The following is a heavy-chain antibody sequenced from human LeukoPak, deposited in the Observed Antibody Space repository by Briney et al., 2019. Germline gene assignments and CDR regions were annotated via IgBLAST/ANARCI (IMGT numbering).Heavy chain of an antibody. J-gene: IGHJ6*03. V-gene: IGHV3-7*01. CDR1: GFTFSSYW. D-gene: IGHD5-24*01. Sequence: GGSLRLSCAASGFTFSSYWMSWVRQAPGKGLEWVANIKQDGSEKYYVDSVKGRFTISRDNAKNSLYLQMNSLRAEDTAVYYCARVGLEMATIIYYYYYMDVWGKGTTVTISS. CDR3: ARVGLEMATIIYYYYYMDV. CDR2: IKQDGSEK.